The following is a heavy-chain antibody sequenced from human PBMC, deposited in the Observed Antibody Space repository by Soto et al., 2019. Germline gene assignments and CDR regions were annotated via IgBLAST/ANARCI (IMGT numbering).Heavy chain of an antibody. V-gene: IGHV4-59*01. J-gene: IGHJ5*02. CDR2: IYYSGST. CDR1: GGSISSYY. CDR3: ARDGSSWYNWFDP. D-gene: IGHD6-13*01. Sequence: PSETLSLTCTVSGGSISSYYWSWIRHAPGKGLEWIGYIYYSGSTNYNPSLKSRVTISVDTSKNQFSLKLSSVTAADTAVYYCARDGSSWYNWFDPWGQGXXVTVSS.